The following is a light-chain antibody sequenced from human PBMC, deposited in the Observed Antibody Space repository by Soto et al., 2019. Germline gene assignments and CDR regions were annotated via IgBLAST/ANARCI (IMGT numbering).Light chain of an antibody. V-gene: IGKV1-16*01. CDR2: TAS. CDR1: QGINKF. Sequence: DIQMTQSPSSLSASVGDSVTITCRASQGINKFLAWFQQKPGTAPKSLISTASRLQSGVPSRFSGSGSGTHFTFTINNLQPEDFATYYCQQYESFPLTFGGGTKVDIK. CDR3: QQYESFPLT. J-gene: IGKJ4*01.